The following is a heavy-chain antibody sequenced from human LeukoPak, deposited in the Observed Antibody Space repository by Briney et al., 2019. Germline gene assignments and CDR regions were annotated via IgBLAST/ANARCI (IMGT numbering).Heavy chain of an antibody. V-gene: IGHV3-11*04. D-gene: IGHD3-3*02. J-gene: IGHJ4*02. CDR3: ASDISNKGFDY. CDR2: ISNIGSTG. CDR1: GLTLSNYY. Sequence: PGASLRLSCAASGLTLSNYYMSWIRQAPGKRLEWVSCISNIGSTGHPSYSVKGRFTISRANAKNSHHLPMNSLRAEDPAVYYCASDISNKGFDYWGPGTLVTVSS.